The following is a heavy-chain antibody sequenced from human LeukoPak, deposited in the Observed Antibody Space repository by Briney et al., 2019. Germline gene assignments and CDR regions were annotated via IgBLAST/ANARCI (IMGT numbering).Heavy chain of an antibody. Sequence: GGSLRLSCAASGFTFSDYYMSWIRQAPGKGLEWVSYISSSGSTIYYADSVKGRFTISRDNSKNTLYLQMNSLRAEDTAVYYCAKEDSSRLGLGVDYWGQGTLVTVSS. CDR1: GFTFSDYY. CDR3: AKEDSSRLGLGVDY. J-gene: IGHJ4*02. CDR2: ISSSGSTI. D-gene: IGHD3-10*01. V-gene: IGHV3-11*01.